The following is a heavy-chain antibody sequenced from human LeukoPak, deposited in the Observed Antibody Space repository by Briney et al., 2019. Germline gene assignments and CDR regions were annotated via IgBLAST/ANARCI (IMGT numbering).Heavy chain of an antibody. Sequence: GRSLRLSCAASGFTFSSYAMHWVRQAPGKGLEWVAVISYDGSNKHYADSVKGRFTISRDNSKNTLYLQMNSLRAEDTAVYYCAKRLVVPAARTTRDYYYYYYMDVWGKGTTVTVSS. J-gene: IGHJ6*03. CDR1: GFTFSSYA. D-gene: IGHD2-2*01. CDR2: ISYDGSNK. V-gene: IGHV3-30-3*02. CDR3: AKRLVVPAARTTRDYYYYYYMDV.